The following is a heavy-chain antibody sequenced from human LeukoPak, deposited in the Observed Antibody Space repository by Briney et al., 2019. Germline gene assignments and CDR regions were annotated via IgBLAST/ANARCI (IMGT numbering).Heavy chain of an antibody. Sequence: GESLRLSCAASGFTFSSYAMSWVRQAPGKGLEWVSAISGSGGSTYYADSVKGRFTISRDNSKNTLYLQMNSLRAEDTAVYYCAKVSGFWSGYSDYWGQGTLVTVSS. J-gene: IGHJ4*02. CDR3: AKVSGFWSGYSDY. CDR2: ISGSGGST. CDR1: GFTFSSYA. V-gene: IGHV3-23*01. D-gene: IGHD3-3*01.